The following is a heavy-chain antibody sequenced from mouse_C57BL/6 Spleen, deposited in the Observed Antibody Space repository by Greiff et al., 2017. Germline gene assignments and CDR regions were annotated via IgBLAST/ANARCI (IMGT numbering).Heavy chain of an antibody. CDR2: IYPSDSET. V-gene: IGHV1-61*01. J-gene: IGHJ2*01. D-gene: IGHD1-1*01. Sequence: QVQLKQPGAELVRPGSSVKLSCKASGYTFTSYWMDWVKQRPGQGLEWIGNIYPSDSETHYNQKFKDKATLTVDKSSSTAYMQLSSLTSEDSAVYYCASLHYYGSSFDYWGQGTTLTVSS. CDR3: ASLHYYGSSFDY. CDR1: GYTFTSYW.